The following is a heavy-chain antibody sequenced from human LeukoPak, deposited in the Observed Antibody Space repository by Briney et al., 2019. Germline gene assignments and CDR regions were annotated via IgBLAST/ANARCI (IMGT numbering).Heavy chain of an antibody. CDR2: IYYSGST. Sequence: PSETLSLTCTVSGGSISSSSYYWGWIRQPPGKGLEWIGSIYYSGSTYYNPSLKSRVTISVDTSKNQFSLKLSSVTAADTAVYYCATSSGWSDWYFDLWGRSTLVTVSS. D-gene: IGHD6-19*01. V-gene: IGHV4-39*07. CDR3: ATSSGWSDWYFDL. J-gene: IGHJ2*01. CDR1: GGSISSSSYY.